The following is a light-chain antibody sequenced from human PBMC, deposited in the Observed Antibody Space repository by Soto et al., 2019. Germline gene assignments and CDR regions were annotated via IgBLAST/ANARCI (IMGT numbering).Light chain of an antibody. CDR1: QSLLQSNGYNY. CDR3: MQSQQSPPT. V-gene: IGKV2-28*01. J-gene: IGKJ1*01. CDR2: FGS. Sequence: DIVMTQSPLSLPVTPGEPASISCSSSQSLLQSNGYNYLDWYLQKPGQSPQLLIYFGSYRASGVPDRFSGRGSGTDFTLKIRRGEAEDVGVYFCMQSQQSPPTFGQGTKVEI.